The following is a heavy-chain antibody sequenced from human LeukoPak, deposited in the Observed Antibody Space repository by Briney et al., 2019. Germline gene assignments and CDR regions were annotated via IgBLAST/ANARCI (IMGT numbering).Heavy chain of an antibody. CDR3: ARGPFFGSGSYYNGFDY. J-gene: IGHJ4*02. CDR2: MNPNSGNT. CDR1: GYTFTSYD. D-gene: IGHD3-10*01. V-gene: IGHV1-8*01. Sequence: ASVKVSCKASGYTFTSYDINWVRQATGQGLEWMGWMNPNSGNTGYAQKFQGRVTMTRNTSISTAYMELSSLRSEDTAVYYCARGPFFGSGSYYNGFDYWGQGTLVTVSS.